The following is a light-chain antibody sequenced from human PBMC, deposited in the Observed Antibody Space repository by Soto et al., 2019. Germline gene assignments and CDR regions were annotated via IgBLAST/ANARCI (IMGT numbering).Light chain of an antibody. CDR2: GAS. CDR1: QSVSSN. V-gene: IGKV3-15*01. J-gene: IGKJ1*01. CDR3: QQYNNWPPWT. Sequence: IVTTHSPAPLSVSPGERATLSCRASQSVSSNLAWYQQRPGQAPRLLIYGASTRATGIPARFSGSGSGTEFTLTISSLQSEDFAVYYCQQYNNWPPWTFGQGTKVDIK.